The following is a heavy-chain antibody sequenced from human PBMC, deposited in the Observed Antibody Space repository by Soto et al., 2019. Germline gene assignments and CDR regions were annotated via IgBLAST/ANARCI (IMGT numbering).Heavy chain of an antibody. CDR2: IVVGSGNT. Sequence: QMQLVQSGPEVKKPGTSVKVSCKASGFTFTSSAVQWVRHARGQRLEWIGWIVVGSGNTNYAQKFQERVTITRDMSAITAYMELSRLRSEDTAVYYCAAPSPLYCSGGSCYSDPYYYYGMDVWGQGTTVTVSS. V-gene: IGHV1-58*01. CDR3: AAPSPLYCSGGSCYSDPYYYYGMDV. J-gene: IGHJ6*02. D-gene: IGHD2-15*01. CDR1: GFTFTSSA.